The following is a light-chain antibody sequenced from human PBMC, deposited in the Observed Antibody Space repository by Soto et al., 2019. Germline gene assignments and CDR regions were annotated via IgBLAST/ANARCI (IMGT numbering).Light chain of an antibody. CDR3: QQYNSYRT. Sequence: DIQMTQSPSSLSASVGDRVTITCRASQSISSRLAWYQQKPGKAPKLLIHKASSLASGVPSRFSGSGSGTEFTLTISSLQPDDSATYYCQQYNSYRTFGQGTKVEIK. CDR2: KAS. J-gene: IGKJ1*01. CDR1: QSISSR. V-gene: IGKV1-5*03.